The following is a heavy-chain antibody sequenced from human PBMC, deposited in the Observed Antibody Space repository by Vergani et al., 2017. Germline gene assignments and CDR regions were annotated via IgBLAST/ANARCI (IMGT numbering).Heavy chain of an antibody. D-gene: IGHD6-13*01. Sequence: EVPLVQSGAEVKQPGESLKISCKGSGYTFTSYWIGWVRQMPGKGLEWMGIIYPGDSDTRYSPSFQGQVTISADKSISTAYLQWSSLKASDTAMYYCARLPYPSSRSYYFDYWGQGTLVTVSS. CDR1: GYTFTSYW. J-gene: IGHJ4*02. CDR3: ARLPYPSSRSYYFDY. V-gene: IGHV5-51*01. CDR2: IYPGDSDT.